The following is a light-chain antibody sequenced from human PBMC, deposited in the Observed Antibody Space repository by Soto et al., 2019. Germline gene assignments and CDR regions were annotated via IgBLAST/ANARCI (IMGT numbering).Light chain of an antibody. J-gene: IGKJ1*01. CDR3: QQYNNWPQA. V-gene: IGKV3-15*01. CDR2: GAA. CDR1: QSVSSN. Sequence: EIVMTQSPATLSVSPGERATLSYRASQSVSSNLAWYQQKPGQAPRLLIYGAAARATGIPARFSGSGSGTEFTLTISSLQSEDVAVDYCQQYNNWPQAFGQGTKV.